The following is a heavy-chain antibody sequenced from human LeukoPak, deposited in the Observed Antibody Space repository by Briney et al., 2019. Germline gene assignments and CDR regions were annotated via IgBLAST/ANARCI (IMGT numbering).Heavy chain of an antibody. V-gene: IGHV3-49*04. CDR2: IRSKTYGETT. Sequence: GRSLRLSCTASGFTFGDNAMTWVRQAPGRGLEWVGFIRSKTYGETTEYAASVKGRFTISRDDSKSIAYLQMNSLKSEDTSVYYCTRGIAKTGMNCWGQGTLVTVSA. CDR3: TRGIAKTGMNC. CDR1: GFTFGDNA. J-gene: IGHJ4*02. D-gene: IGHD6-19*01.